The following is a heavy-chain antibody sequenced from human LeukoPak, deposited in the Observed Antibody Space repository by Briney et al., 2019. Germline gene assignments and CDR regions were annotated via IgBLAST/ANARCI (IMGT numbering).Heavy chain of an antibody. CDR2: IYYSGST. CDR1: GGSISGSSYY. J-gene: IGHJ5*02. Sequence: KPSETLSLTCTVSGGSISGSSYYWSWIRQPPGKGLEWIGYIYYSGSTNYNPSLKSRVTISVDTSKNQFSLKLSSVTAADTAVYYCARSRGFGVVISNWFDPWGQGTLVTVSS. V-gene: IGHV4-61*01. D-gene: IGHD3-3*01. CDR3: ARSRGFGVVISNWFDP.